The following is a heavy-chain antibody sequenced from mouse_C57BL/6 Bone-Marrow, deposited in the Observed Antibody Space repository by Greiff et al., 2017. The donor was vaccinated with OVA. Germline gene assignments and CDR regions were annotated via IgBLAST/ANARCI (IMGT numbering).Heavy chain of an antibody. Sequence: VQLQQSGAELASPGASVTLSCKASGYTFTDCVMNWVKQRPGQGLEWIGRIYPVSGDTNYNQKFKGKATFSVDQSSSTVYMVLNSLTSEDPAVYYCGRLGNYDYWGQGTTLTVSS. CDR3: GRLGNYDY. J-gene: IGHJ2*01. CDR1: GYTFTDCV. V-gene: IGHV1-11*01. CDR2: IYPVSGDT. D-gene: IGHD4-1*01.